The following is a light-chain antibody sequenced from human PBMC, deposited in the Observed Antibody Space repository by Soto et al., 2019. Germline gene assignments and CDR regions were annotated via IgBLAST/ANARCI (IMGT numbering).Light chain of an antibody. CDR3: APWDGSLQGPV. CDR2: SNN. CDR1: SSTIGSNP. V-gene: IGLV1-44*01. Sequence: QSVLSQPPSASGTPGQRVTISCSGSSSTIGSNPVNWYQQLPGTAPKRLIYSNNQRPSGVPDRFSGSKPGTSASLAISGLQSEDEADYYCAPWDGSLQGPVFGGGTKLTVL. J-gene: IGLJ3*02.